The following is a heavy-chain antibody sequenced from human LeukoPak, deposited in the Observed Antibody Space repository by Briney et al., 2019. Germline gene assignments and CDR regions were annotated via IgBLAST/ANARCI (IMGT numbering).Heavy chain of an antibody. J-gene: IGHJ4*02. V-gene: IGHV3-53*01. CDR3: TTAPWGDTGY. CDR1: GFTVSTNY. Sequence: PGESLRLSCAASGFTVSTNYMTWVRQPPGKGLESISMIYTGGTTHYADSVKGRFTISRDKSTNTLYLQMNNLRVDDTAVYYCTTAPWGDTGYWGQGTLVTVSS. D-gene: IGHD3-16*01. CDR2: IYTGGTT.